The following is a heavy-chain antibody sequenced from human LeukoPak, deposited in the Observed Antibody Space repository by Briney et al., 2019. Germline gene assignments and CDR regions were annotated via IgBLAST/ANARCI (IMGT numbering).Heavy chain of an antibody. CDR2: INHSGST. CDR1: GGSFSGYY. V-gene: IGHV4-34*01. D-gene: IGHD3-22*01. Sequence: PSETLSLTCAVYGGSFSGYYWSWIHQPPGKGLEWIGEINHSGSTNYYPSLKSRVTISVDTSKNQFSLKLSSVTAADTAVYYCARNYDSSGYYYVRVLDYWGQGTLVTVSS. J-gene: IGHJ4*02. CDR3: ARNYDSSGYYYVRVLDY.